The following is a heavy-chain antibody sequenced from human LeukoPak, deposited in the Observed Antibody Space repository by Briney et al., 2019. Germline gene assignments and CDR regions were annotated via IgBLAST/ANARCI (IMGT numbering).Heavy chain of an antibody. CDR2: ISSSSSYI. CDR3: ASSTVTRTDYFDY. D-gene: IGHD4-17*01. Sequence: PGGSLRLSCAASGFTFSTYSMNWVRQAPGKGLEWVSSISSSSSYIYYADSVKGRFTISRDNAKNSLYLQMSSLRAGDTAVYYCASSTVTRTDYFDYWGQGTLVTVSS. V-gene: IGHV3-21*04. CDR1: GFTFSTYS. J-gene: IGHJ4*02.